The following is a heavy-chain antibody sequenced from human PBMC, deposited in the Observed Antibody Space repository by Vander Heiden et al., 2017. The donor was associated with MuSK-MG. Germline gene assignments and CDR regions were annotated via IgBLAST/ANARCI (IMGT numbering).Heavy chain of an antibody. CDR3: ARDLMVDIVVVVAATDYYYYGMDV. V-gene: IGHV3-21*01. D-gene: IGHD2-15*01. CDR2: ISSSSSYI. CDR1: GFSFSSYS. Sequence: EVQLVESGGGLVTPGGSLRPSCAASGFSFSSYSMNWVRQAPGKGLGGVSSISSSSSYIYYADSVKGRFTISRDNAKNSLYLQMNSLRAEDTAVYYCARDLMVDIVVVVAATDYYYYGMDVWGQGTTVTVSS. J-gene: IGHJ6*02.